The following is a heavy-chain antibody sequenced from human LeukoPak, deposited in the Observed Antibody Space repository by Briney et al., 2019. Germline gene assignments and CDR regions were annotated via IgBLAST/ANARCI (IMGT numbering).Heavy chain of an antibody. D-gene: IGHD6-6*01. Sequence: ASVKVSCKASGYTFTNYDINWVRQATGQGLEWMGWMNPNSGNTGYAQKFQGRVTMTRNTSISIAYMELSSLRSEDTAVYYCARGDQHVEYSSSPFDYWGQGTLVTVSS. V-gene: IGHV1-8*01. CDR2: MNPNSGNT. J-gene: IGHJ4*02. CDR1: GYTFTNYD. CDR3: ARGDQHVEYSSSPFDY.